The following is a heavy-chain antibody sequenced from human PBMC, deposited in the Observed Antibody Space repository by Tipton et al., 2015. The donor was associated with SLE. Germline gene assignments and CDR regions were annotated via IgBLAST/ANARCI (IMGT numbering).Heavy chain of an antibody. CDR3: ARRGRSAWFPGV. CDR2: ISSSGST. Sequence: TLSLTCAVYGGPFSGHYWAWIRQPPGKGLEWIASISSSGSTDHNPSLRSRVSISLDTSKNQFSLRLTSATAADTAVYYCARRGRSAWFPGVWGQGTLVTVSS. CDR1: GGPFSGHY. V-gene: IGHV4-34*01. J-gene: IGHJ4*02. D-gene: IGHD3-10*01.